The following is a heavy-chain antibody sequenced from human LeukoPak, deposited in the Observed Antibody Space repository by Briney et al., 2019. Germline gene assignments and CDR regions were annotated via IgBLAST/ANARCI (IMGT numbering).Heavy chain of an antibody. V-gene: IGHV4-39*07. CDR2: IYYSASI. Sequence: SETLSLTCTVSGGSISSYYWSWVRQSPEKGLEWLATIYYSASIYYSPSLKSRLTISIDTSKNQISLKLNSVTAADTAVYYCARFYYYDSSGYYPRYFDHWGPGTLVTVSS. J-gene: IGHJ4*02. CDR3: ARFYYYDSSGYYPRYFDH. D-gene: IGHD3-22*01. CDR1: GGSISSYY.